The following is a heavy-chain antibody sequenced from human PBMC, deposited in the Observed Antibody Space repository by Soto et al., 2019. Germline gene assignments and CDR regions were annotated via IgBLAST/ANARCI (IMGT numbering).Heavy chain of an antibody. CDR2: INHSGST. Sequence: SETLSLTCAVYGGSFSGYYWSWIRQPPEKGLEWIGEINHSGSTNYNPSLKSRVTISVDTSKNQFSLKLSSVTAADTAVYYCAAQDWFDPRGQGTLXTVSS. J-gene: IGHJ5*02. CDR1: GGSFSGYY. V-gene: IGHV4-34*01. CDR3: AAQDWFDP.